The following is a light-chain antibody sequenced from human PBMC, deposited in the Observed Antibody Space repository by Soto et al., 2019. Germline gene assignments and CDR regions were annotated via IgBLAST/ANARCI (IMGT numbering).Light chain of an antibody. J-gene: IGLJ1*01. Sequence: QPVLTQPPSVSGAPGQSVTISCTGSSSNIGAYYHVHWYQQFPGKAPKLLIYGNDNRPSGVPDRFSGSKSGTSASLAITGLQAEDEADYYCQSYDTSQSGFYVFGTGTKLTVL. V-gene: IGLV1-40*01. CDR2: GND. CDR3: QSYDTSQSGFYV. CDR1: SSNIGAYYH.